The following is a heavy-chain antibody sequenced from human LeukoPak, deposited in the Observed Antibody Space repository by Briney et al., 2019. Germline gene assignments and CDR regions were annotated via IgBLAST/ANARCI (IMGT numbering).Heavy chain of an antibody. CDR2: INHSGST. CDR3: AKDRTITMVLGDWVDY. Sequence: PSETLSLTCAVYGGSFSGYYWSWIRQPPGKGLEWIGEINHSGSTNYNPSLKSRVTISVDTSKNQFSLKLSSVTAADTAVYYCAKDRTITMVLGDWVDYWGQGTLVTVSS. V-gene: IGHV4-34*01. J-gene: IGHJ4*02. CDR1: GGSFSGYY. D-gene: IGHD3-10*01.